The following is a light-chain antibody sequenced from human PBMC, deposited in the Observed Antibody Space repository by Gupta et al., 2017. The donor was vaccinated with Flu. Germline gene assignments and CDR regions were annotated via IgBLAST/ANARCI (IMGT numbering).Light chain of an antibody. V-gene: IGKV3D-20*02. Sequence: DIVLRQSPDILSLSPGERVSLSCRASENIGSGSLAWYRQRPGQPPRLLIYDTSKRATAVPDRVRGSGSGADFTLTIDRLEPDDFAVYYCQLGDRVFCTFGPGTKV. J-gene: IGKJ3*01. CDR1: ENIGSGS. CDR2: DTS. CDR3: QLGDRVFCT.